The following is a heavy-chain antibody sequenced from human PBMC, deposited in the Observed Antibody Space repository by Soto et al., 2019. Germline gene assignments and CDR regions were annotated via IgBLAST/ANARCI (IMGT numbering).Heavy chain of an antibody. CDR3: AREIAAAGPLDY. D-gene: IGHD6-13*01. CDR1: GGSISSGDYY. V-gene: IGHV4-30-4*01. J-gene: IGHJ4*02. Sequence: QTLSLTCTVSGGSISSGDYYWSWIRQPPGKGLEWIGYIYYSGSTYYNPSLKSRVTISVDTSKNQFSLKLSSVTAADTAVYYCAREIAAAGPLDYWGQGTLVTVS. CDR2: IYYSGST.